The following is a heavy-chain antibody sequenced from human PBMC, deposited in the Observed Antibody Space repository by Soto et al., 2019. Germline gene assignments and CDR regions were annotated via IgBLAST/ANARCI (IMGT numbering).Heavy chain of an antibody. D-gene: IGHD5-18*01. V-gene: IGHV1-2*02. CDR3: ARDLVDTAMVFGY. Sequence: ASVKVSCKASGYTFTGYYMHWVRQAPGQGLEWMRWINPNSGGTNYAQKFQGRVTMTRDTSISTAYMELSRLRSDDTAVYYCARDLVDTAMVFGYWGQGTLVTVSS. CDR2: INPNSGGT. J-gene: IGHJ4*02. CDR1: GYTFTGYY.